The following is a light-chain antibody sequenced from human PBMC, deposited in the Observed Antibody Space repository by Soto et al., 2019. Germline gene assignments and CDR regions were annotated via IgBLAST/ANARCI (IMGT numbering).Light chain of an antibody. V-gene: IGKV3-20*01. CDR2: GTS. Sequence: EIVLTQSPGTLSLSPGDRATLSCRASQSVSTSCLAWYQQKGGQAPRLLIYGTSSRATGIPDRFSGSGSGTDFTLTISGLEPEDCAVYYCQQYGSSPQTFGQGTRLEIE. CDR3: QQYGSSPQT. J-gene: IGKJ5*01. CDR1: QSVSTSC.